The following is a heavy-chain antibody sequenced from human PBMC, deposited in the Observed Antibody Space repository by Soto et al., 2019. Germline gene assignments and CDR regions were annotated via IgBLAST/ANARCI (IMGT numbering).Heavy chain of an antibody. Sequence: QVHLVQSGTEVKKPGSSVKVSCKASGGTVSSSGFSWVRQAPGQGLEWMGMIVPSLDTTNYAQKFQARVTIPADEVTSTAYMELRSLRSEDTAVYYCARWPQPRYTADPYAVDVWGQGTRVIVSS. CDR3: ARWPQPRYTADPYAVDV. J-gene: IGHJ6*02. V-gene: IGHV1-69*11. CDR2: IVPSLDTT. CDR1: GGTVSSSG. D-gene: IGHD3-16*02.